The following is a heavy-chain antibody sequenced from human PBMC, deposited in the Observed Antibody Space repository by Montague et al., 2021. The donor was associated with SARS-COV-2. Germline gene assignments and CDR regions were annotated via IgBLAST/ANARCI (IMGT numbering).Heavy chain of an antibody. CDR1: GGSISSYY. CDR3: ARDFDY. V-gene: IGHV4-59*13. J-gene: IGHJ4*02. Sequence: SETLSLTCTVSGGSISSYYWSWIRQPPGKGLERIWYMYYSGSTNYNPSLKSRVTLSVDTSKNQFSLKLSSVTAADTAVYYCARDFDYWGQGTLVTVSS. CDR2: MYYSGST.